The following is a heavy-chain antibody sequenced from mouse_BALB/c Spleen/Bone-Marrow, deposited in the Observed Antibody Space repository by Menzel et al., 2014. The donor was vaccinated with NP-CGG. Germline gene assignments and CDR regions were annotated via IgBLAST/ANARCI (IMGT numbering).Heavy chain of an antibody. Sequence: QLQQSGAELVRPGSSVKISCKASGYAFSSYWMNWVKQRPGQGLEWIGQIYPGDGDTNYNGKFKGKATLTADKSSSTAYMQLSSLTSEDSAVYFCAREGYDYDWFAYWGQGTLVTVSA. V-gene: IGHV1-80*01. J-gene: IGHJ3*01. CDR1: GYAFSSYW. D-gene: IGHD2-4*01. CDR3: AREGYDYDWFAY. CDR2: IYPGDGDT.